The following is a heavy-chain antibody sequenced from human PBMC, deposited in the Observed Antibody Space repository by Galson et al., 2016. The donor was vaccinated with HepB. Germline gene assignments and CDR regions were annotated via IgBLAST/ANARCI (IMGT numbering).Heavy chain of an antibody. CDR3: AKDLVSGSYSPYYFDY. CDR1: GFTFRSYA. D-gene: IGHD1-26*01. Sequence: SLRLSCAASGFTFRSYAMSWVRQAPGKGLEWVSAISGSGGSTYYADSVKGRFTNSRDNSKNTMYLQMTSLRAEDTAVYYCAKDLVSGSYSPYYFDYWGQGTLVTVSS. CDR2: ISGSGGST. J-gene: IGHJ4*02. V-gene: IGHV3-23*01.